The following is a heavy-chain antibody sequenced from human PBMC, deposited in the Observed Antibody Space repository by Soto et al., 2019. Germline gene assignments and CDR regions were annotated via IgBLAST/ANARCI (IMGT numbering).Heavy chain of an antibody. V-gene: IGHV4-39*01. D-gene: IGHD3-22*01. CDR1: GGSISSSSYY. CDR3: MLGSGWKDFDY. Sequence: SETLSLTCTVSGGSISSSSYYWGLIRQPPGKGLEWIGSIYYSGSTYYNPSLKSRVTISVDTSKNQFSLKLSSVTAADTAVYYCMLGSGWKDFDYWGQGTLVTVSS. J-gene: IGHJ4*02. CDR2: IYYSGST.